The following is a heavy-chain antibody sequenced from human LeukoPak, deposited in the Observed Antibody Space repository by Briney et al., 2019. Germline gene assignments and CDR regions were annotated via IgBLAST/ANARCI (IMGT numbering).Heavy chain of an antibody. D-gene: IGHD2-2*01. Sequence: GGSLRLSCAASGFTFSDYYMSWIRQAPGKGLEWVSYISSSGSTIYYADSVKGRFTISRDNAKNSLYLQMNSLRAGDTAVYYCASSGVVPAAIDYWGQGTLVTVSS. J-gene: IGHJ4*02. CDR1: GFTFSDYY. V-gene: IGHV3-11*01. CDR2: ISSSGSTI. CDR3: ASSGVVPAAIDY.